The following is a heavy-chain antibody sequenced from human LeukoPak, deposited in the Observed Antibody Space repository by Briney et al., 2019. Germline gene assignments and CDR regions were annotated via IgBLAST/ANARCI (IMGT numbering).Heavy chain of an antibody. J-gene: IGHJ4*02. Sequence: GESLKISCNGSGYSFATYWIAWVRQMPWKGLEWMGDIYPSDSDTKYSLSFQGQVTISADTSLSTAYLQWSSLQSSDSAIYFCARRHSYCTSSSCYLYLDTWGQGTLVTVSS. CDR1: GYSFATYW. D-gene: IGHD2-2*01. CDR2: IYPSDSDT. CDR3: ARRHSYCTSSSCYLYLDT. V-gene: IGHV5-51*01.